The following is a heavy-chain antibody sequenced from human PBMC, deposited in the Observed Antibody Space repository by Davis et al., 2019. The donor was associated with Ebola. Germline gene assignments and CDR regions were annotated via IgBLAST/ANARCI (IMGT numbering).Heavy chain of an antibody. CDR1: GFTFSSYA. CDR3: AKDYCMSGRCYSDF. Sequence: GESLKISCAASGFTFSSYAMSWVRQAPGKGLEWVSRISAIGGDTYYADSVKGRFTISRDNSKNTLNLQMNSLRAEDTAIYYCAKDYCMSGRCYSDFWGQGTLVTVSS. V-gene: IGHV3-23*01. D-gene: IGHD2-15*01. J-gene: IGHJ4*02. CDR2: ISAIGGDT.